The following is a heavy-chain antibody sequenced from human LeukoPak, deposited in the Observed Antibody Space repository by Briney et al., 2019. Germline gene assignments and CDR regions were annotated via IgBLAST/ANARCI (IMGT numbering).Heavy chain of an antibody. D-gene: IGHD3-22*01. CDR3: ARGHAPHMDYDTSGPPFEGAFDI. V-gene: IGHV1-2*02. CDR1: GYTFNGYY. CDR2: INPNSGGT. J-gene: IGHJ3*02. Sequence: GASVKVSCKASGYTFNGYYIHWVRQAPGQGLEWMGWINPNSGGTNYAQKFQGRVTITMNTSISTAYMELSSLRSEDTAVYFCARGHAPHMDYDTSGPPFEGAFDIWGQGTMVTVSS.